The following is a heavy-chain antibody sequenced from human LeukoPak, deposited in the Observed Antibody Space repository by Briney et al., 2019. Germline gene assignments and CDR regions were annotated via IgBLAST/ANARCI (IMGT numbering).Heavy chain of an antibody. CDR3: ARTSSDVDIVATIGPNWFDP. Sequence: ASVKVSCKASGYTFTSYGISWVRQAPGQGLEWIGWISAYNGNTNYAQKLQGRVTMTTDTSTSTAYMELRSLRSDDTAVYYCARTSSDVDIVATIGPNWFDPWGQGNLVTVSS. J-gene: IGHJ5*02. CDR1: GYTFTSYG. D-gene: IGHD5-12*01. V-gene: IGHV1-18*01. CDR2: ISAYNGNT.